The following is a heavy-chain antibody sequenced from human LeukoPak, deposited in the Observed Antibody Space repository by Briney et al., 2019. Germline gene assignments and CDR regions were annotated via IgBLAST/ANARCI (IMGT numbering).Heavy chain of an antibody. V-gene: IGHV3-13*01. D-gene: IGHD3-22*01. Sequence: GGSLRLSCAASGFTFSSYDMHWVRQATGEGLEWVSAIGTAGDTYYPGSVKGRFTISRENAKNSLYLQMNSLRAGDTAVYYCARRASGWDYYDSSGFDYWGQGTLVTVSS. CDR2: IGTAGDT. CDR1: GFTFSSYD. J-gene: IGHJ4*02. CDR3: ARRASGWDYYDSSGFDY.